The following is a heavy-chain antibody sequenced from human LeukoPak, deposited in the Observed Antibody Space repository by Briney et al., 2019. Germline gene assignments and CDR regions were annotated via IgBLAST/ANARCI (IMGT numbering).Heavy chain of an antibody. CDR3: ARGSGSSGCRFDP. Sequence: PSETLSLTCAVYGGSFSGYFWTWIRQTPGKGLEWIGEINHSGNTNYIPSLKSRVTISLDTSKIQFSLKLRSVTAADTAIYYCARGSGSSGCRFDPWGQGTLVTVSS. J-gene: IGHJ5*02. D-gene: IGHD6-19*01. CDR2: INHSGNT. V-gene: IGHV4-34*01. CDR1: GGSFSGYF.